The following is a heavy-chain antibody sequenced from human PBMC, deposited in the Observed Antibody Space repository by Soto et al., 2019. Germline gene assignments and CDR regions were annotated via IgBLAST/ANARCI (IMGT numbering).Heavy chain of an antibody. V-gene: IGHV3-33*01. CDR1: GFTFTNHG. J-gene: IGHJ4*02. D-gene: IGHD3-10*01. Sequence: GGSLRLSCAASGFTFTNHGFHWVRQAPGKGLEWVAVIWFDGTKEYYGDSVKGRFTISRDNSRNTLFLHMTSLRPEDTAVYYCARDICAGSYCFDLWGQGSLVTVSS. CDR3: ARDICAGSYCFDL. CDR2: IWFDGTKE.